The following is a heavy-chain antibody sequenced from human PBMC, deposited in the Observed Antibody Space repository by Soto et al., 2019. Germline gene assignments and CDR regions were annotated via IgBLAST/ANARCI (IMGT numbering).Heavy chain of an antibody. V-gene: IGHV3-11*01. CDR3: ARDKGQLVPADGY. Sequence: SGGSLRLSCAASGFTFSDYYMSWIRQAPGKGLEWVSYITSSGSSIYYADSVKGRFTISRDNAKNSLYLQMNSLRAEDTAAYYCARDKGQLVPADGYWGQGTLVTVSS. CDR2: ITSSGSSI. D-gene: IGHD6-6*01. CDR1: GFTFSDYY. J-gene: IGHJ4*02.